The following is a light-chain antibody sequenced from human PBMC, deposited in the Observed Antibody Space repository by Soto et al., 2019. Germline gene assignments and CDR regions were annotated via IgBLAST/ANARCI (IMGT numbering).Light chain of an antibody. V-gene: IGKV1-5*03. Sequence: DIQMIQSPSTLSASVGDRVTITCRASQSISMWLAWYQQKPGKAPKVLIHKASTLQSGVPSRFSGSGSETEFTLTINSLQPDDFATYYCQQYKTYWTFGQGTRVEVK. CDR3: QQYKTYWT. CDR2: KAS. CDR1: QSISMW. J-gene: IGKJ1*01.